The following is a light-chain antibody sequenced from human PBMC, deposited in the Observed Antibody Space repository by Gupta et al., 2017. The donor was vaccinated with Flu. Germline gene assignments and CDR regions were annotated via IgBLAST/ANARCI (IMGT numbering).Light chain of an antibody. CDR2: GNN. J-gene: IGLJ3*02. CDR3: GTWDSSLSAGV. Sequence: QSVSTPLPAVPAAPVHKATISCSGSSSNIGNNYVSWYQQLPGTAPKLLMYGNNKRPSGVPDRFSGSKSGTSATLGITGLQTGDEADYYCGTWDSSLSAGVFGGGTKLTVL. CDR1: SSNIGNNY. V-gene: IGLV1-51*01.